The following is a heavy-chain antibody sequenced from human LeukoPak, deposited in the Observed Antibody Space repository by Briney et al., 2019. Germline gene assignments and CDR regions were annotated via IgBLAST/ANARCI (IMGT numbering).Heavy chain of an antibody. Sequence: ASVKVSCKASGYTFTIYDINWVRQATGQGLEWMGWMNPNSGNTGYAQKFQGRVTMTRNTAITTAYIVLSSLSSEDTAVYYCARGQKSCTNGVCYKANWFDPWGQRTLVTVSS. V-gene: IGHV1-8*01. CDR3: ARGQKSCTNGVCYKANWFDP. CDR1: GYTFTIYD. D-gene: IGHD2-8*01. CDR2: MNPNSGNT. J-gene: IGHJ5*02.